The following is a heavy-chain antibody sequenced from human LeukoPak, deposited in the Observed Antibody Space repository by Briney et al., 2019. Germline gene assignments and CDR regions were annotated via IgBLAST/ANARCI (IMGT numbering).Heavy chain of an antibody. Sequence: GASVKVSCKASGGTFSSYAISWVRQAPGQGLEWMGRVIPILGIANYAQKLQGRVTMTTDTSTSTAYMELRSLRSDDTAVYYCARGYWGYCSSTSCPDMFDPWGQGTLVTVSS. CDR2: VIPILGIA. V-gene: IGHV1-69*04. CDR1: GGTFSSYA. D-gene: IGHD2-2*01. J-gene: IGHJ5*02. CDR3: ARGYWGYCSSTSCPDMFDP.